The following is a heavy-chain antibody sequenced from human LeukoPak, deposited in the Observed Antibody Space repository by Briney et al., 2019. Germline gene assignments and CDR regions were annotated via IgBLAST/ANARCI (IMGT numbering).Heavy chain of an antibody. Sequence: GGSLRLSCAASGFTFSSHWMSWVRQTPGKRLEWVANIKYDGSERFFVDSVKGRFTVSRDNAENSMYLQMNSLRADDTAVYYCAREDSSENFDYWGQGTLVTVSS. V-gene: IGHV3-7*01. CDR1: GFTFSSHW. J-gene: IGHJ4*02. D-gene: IGHD6-13*01. CDR3: AREDSSENFDY. CDR2: IKYDGSER.